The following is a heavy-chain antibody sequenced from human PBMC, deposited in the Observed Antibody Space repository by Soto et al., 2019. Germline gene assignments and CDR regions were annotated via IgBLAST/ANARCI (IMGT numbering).Heavy chain of an antibody. Sequence: PGGSLRLSCAASGFTFRTYGIHWVRQAPGKGPEWVAVVWSNGINKYYADSVRGRFTISRDNSRNNLYLQMNSLRAEDTAVYYCVKERGPFNDFDVWGQGTMVTVSS. CDR1: GFTFRTYG. CDR2: VWSNGINK. V-gene: IGHV3-33*06. J-gene: IGHJ3*01. CDR3: VKERGPFNDFDV.